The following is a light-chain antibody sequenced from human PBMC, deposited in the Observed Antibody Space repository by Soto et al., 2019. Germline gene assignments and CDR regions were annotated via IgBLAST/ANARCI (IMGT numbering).Light chain of an antibody. Sequence: DIQMTQSPSTLSASVGDRVTITCRASQSISSWLAWYHQKPGKAPKLLIYKASSLESGVPSRFSGSGPGTEYTLTIISLQPDDLATYYCQQYNSSPFTFGPGTKVAIK. CDR1: QSISSW. V-gene: IGKV1-5*03. J-gene: IGKJ3*01. CDR2: KAS. CDR3: QQYNSSPFT.